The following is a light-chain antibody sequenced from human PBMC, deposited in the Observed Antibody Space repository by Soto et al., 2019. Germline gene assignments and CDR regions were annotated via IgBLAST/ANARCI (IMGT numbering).Light chain of an antibody. V-gene: IGLV2-11*01. J-gene: IGLJ1*01. CDR1: SSDVDDYRY. CDR2: DGT. Sequence: QSVLAQPRSVSGSPGQLLTISCTGTSSDVDDYRYVSWYQQYPGKAPKLVIYDGTKRPSGVPDRFSGSNSGNTAYLTIYGLQAEDEDDYYCCSYVTTPEIFGTGTKVTV. CDR3: CSYVTTPEI.